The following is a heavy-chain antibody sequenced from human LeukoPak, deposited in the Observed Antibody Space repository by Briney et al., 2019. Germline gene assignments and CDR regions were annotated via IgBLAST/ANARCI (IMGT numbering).Heavy chain of an antibody. CDR1: GFTFSTYA. V-gene: IGHV3-23*01. Sequence: GGSLRLSCADSGFTFSTYALSSVRQQPGKGLKRDSANSGSGDRQYYADSGKGRFTISRDNSKDTVYLQMNSLKAENTAVYYCAKPCWSGLSPFDAFDIWGQGTLVTVSS. CDR3: AKPCWSGLSPFDAFDI. J-gene: IGHJ3*02. CDR2: NSGSGDRQ. D-gene: IGHD3-3*01.